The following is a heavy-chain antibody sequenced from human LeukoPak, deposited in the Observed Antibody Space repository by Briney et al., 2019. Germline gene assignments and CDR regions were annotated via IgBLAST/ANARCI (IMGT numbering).Heavy chain of an antibody. D-gene: IGHD2-15*01. CDR1: GGSISSYH. Sequence: SETLSLTCTVSGGSISSYHWSWIRQPPGKGLEWIGYIYYSGSTNYNPSLKGRVTISVDMSKNQVSLKLSSVTAADTSVYYCARHFCSGDNCYYFDYWGQGTLVTVSS. CDR3: ARHFCSGDNCYYFDY. CDR2: IYYSGST. V-gene: IGHV4-59*08. J-gene: IGHJ4*02.